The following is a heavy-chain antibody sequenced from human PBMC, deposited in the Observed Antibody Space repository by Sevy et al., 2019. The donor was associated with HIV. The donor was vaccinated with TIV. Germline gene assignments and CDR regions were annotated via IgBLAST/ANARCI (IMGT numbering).Heavy chain of an antibody. CDR1: GFTFSSYW. CDR2: IKQDGSEK. V-gene: IGHV3-7*03. CDR3: ARDCSTIGGWFDP. Sequence: GGSLRLSCAASGFTFSSYWMSWVRQAPGKGLEWVTNIKQDGSEKYNVDSVKGRFTISRDNAKNSLYLQMNSLRAEDTAVYYCARDCSTIGGWFDPWGQGTLVTVSS. D-gene: IGHD2-2*01. J-gene: IGHJ5*02.